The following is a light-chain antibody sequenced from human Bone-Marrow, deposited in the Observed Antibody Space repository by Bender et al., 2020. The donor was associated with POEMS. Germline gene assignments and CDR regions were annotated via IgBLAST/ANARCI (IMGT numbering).Light chain of an antibody. CDR2: YYSDSDM. V-gene: IGLV5-37*01. Sequence: PVLIQPPSSSASPGESARLTCTLPSDVNVETSNIYWYQQKTGSPPRYLLYYYSDSDMGQESGVPSRFSASKDASANAGILLISGLQSEDEANYYCMIWLKKVWVFGGGTKLTVL. CDR3: MIWLKKVWV. CDR1: SDVNVETSN. J-gene: IGLJ3*02.